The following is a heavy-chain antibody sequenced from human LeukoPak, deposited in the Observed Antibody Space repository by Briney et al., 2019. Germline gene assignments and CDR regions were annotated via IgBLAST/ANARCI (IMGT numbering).Heavy chain of an antibody. CDR1: GGAFNTYA. Sequence: SVKVSCKASGGAFNTYAISWVRQAPGQGLEWMGGITPIFRTANYAQRFQGRVTITTDESTSTAYMELNSLTFEDTAVYYCATARAYRGYGSPSPNAFDIWGQGTMVTVSS. CDR2: ITPIFRTA. J-gene: IGHJ3*02. CDR3: ATARAYRGYGSPSPNAFDI. D-gene: IGHD5-18*01. V-gene: IGHV1-69*05.